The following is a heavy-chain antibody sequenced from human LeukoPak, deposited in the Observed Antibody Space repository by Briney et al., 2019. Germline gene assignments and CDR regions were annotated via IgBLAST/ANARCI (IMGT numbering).Heavy chain of an antibody. J-gene: IGHJ6*03. Sequence: GGSLRLSCAASGFTVSSNYMSWVRQAPGKGLEWVSAISGSGGSTYYADSVKGRFTISRDNSKNTLYLQMNSLRAEDTAVYYCAKDLTMVRALGYYMDVWGKGTTVTISS. CDR3: AKDLTMVRALGYYMDV. CDR1: GFTVSSNY. V-gene: IGHV3-23*01. D-gene: IGHD3-10*01. CDR2: ISGSGGST.